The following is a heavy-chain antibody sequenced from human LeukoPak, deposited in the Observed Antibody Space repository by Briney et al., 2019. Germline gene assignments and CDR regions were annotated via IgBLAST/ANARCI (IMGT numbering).Heavy chain of an antibody. D-gene: IGHD2-21*02. V-gene: IGHV4-4*07. CDR1: GGSISSYY. CDR2: IYTSGST. CDR3: ARVPYCGGDCYFRYFDL. J-gene: IGHJ2*01. Sequence: PSETLSLTCTVSGGSISSYYGSWIRQPAGKGLEWIGRIYTSGSTNYNPSLETRVTMSVDTSKNPFSLKLSSVNAADTAVYYCARVPYCGGDCYFRYFDLWGRGTLVTVSS.